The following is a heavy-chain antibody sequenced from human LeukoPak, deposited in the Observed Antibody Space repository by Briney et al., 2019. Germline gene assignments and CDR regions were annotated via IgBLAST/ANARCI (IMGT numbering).Heavy chain of an antibody. CDR2: ISGSGDDT. D-gene: IGHD6-19*01. V-gene: IGHV3-48*03. CDR3: ARGRIAVAGTYIPSNWGPQLYYMDV. Sequence: GGSLRLSCAASGFTFSSYEMNWVRQAPGKGLEWVSYISGSGDDTNYADSVRGRFTISRDNAKNSLYLQMNSLRAEDTAVYYCARGRIAVAGTYIPSNWGPQLYYMDVWGKGTTVTVSS. CDR1: GFTFSSYE. J-gene: IGHJ6*03.